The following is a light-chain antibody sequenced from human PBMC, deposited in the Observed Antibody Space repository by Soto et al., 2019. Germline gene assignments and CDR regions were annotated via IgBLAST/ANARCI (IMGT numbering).Light chain of an antibody. CDR1: SSDIGDSNY. CDR2: DVT. Sequence: QSVLTQPASVSGSPGQSITISCTGTSSDIGDSNYVSWYQQHPGTAPKLIIYDVTKRPSGVPYRFSGSKSGNTASLTISGLQAEDEADYHCCSYAGNNSYVFGTGTKVTVL. CDR3: CSYAGNNSYV. J-gene: IGLJ1*01. V-gene: IGLV2-14*03.